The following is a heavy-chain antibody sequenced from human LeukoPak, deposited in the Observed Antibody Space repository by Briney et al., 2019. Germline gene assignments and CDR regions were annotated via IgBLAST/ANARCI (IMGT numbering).Heavy chain of an antibody. CDR3: ARRGWDGGNLDAFDI. Sequence: SETLSLTCTVSGASITGGSYYWSWIRQPPGKGLEWIGYIYYSGSTNYNPSLKSRVTISVDTSKNQFSLKLSSVTAADTAVYYCARRGWDGGNLDAFDIWGQGTMVTVSS. D-gene: IGHD4-23*01. J-gene: IGHJ3*02. V-gene: IGHV4-61*01. CDR2: IYYSGST. CDR1: GASITGGSYY.